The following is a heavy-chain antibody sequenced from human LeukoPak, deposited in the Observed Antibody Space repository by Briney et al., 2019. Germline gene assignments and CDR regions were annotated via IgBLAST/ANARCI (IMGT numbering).Heavy chain of an antibody. V-gene: IGHV4-39*07. CDR2: IYYNGVT. CDR3: ARSIDGFYSNFDY. D-gene: IGHD4-11*01. J-gene: IGHJ4*02. CDR1: GASITSSNYY. Sequence: PSETLSLTCTVSGASITSSNYYWLWLRQPPGTGLERIGSIYYNGVTYYNLSLKSRVTISVDTSKYQCSLRLSSVTAADTAVYYCARSIDGFYSNFDYWGQGTLVTVSS.